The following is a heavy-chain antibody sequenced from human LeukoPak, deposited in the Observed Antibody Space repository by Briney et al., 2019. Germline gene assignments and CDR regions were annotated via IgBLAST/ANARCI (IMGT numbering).Heavy chain of an antibody. CDR3: AKGQELDDGVFDS. CDR2: IRSNGDTT. CDR1: GFTFSNYA. D-gene: IGHD1-1*01. V-gene: IGHV3-23*01. J-gene: IGHJ4*02. Sequence: GGSLRLSCAASGFTFSNYAMSWVRQAPGKGLEWVSSIRSNGDTTYNADSVKGRFTISRDNSKNTLYLQMNRLRVEDTAIYYCAKGQELDDGVFDSWGQGTLVTVSS.